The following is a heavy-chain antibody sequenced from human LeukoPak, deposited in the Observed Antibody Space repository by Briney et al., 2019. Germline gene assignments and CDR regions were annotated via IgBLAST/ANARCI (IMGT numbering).Heavy chain of an antibody. CDR2: TKQDGSEK. V-gene: IGHV3-7*03. D-gene: IGHD5-18*01. Sequence: GGSLRLSCAASGFTFSSYWMSWVRQAPGKGLEWVANTKQDGSEKYYVDSVKGRFTISRDNAKNSLYLQMNSLRAEDTAVYYCARDGFLGVDTAMVINGHFDYWGQGTLVTVSS. J-gene: IGHJ4*02. CDR1: GFTFSSYW. CDR3: ARDGFLGVDTAMVINGHFDY.